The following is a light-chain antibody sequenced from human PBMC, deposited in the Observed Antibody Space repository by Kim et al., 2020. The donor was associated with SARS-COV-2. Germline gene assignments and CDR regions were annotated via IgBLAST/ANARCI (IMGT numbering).Light chain of an antibody. CDR1: QSVSSY. J-gene: IGKJ3*01. V-gene: IGKV3-11*01. Sequence: PGESATLSCRASQSVSSYLAWYQQTLDQAPRLLIYDAFTRATGIPARFSGSGSGTDSTLTTSSLEPEDFAVYYCQHRGSWTAIFGPGSTVDI. CDR3: QHRGSWTAI. CDR2: DAF.